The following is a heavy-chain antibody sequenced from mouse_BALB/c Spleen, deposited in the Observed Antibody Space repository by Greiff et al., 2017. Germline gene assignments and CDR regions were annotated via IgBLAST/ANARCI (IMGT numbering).Heavy chain of an antibody. J-gene: IGHJ2*01. CDR2: ISNLAYSI. Sequence: EVKLVESGGGLVQPGGSRKLSCAASGFTFSDYGMAWVRQAPGKGPEWVAFISNLAYSIYYTDTVTGRFTISRENAKNTLYLEMSSLRSEDTAMYYCARSIHYYYFDYWGQGTTLTVSS. CDR1: GFTFSDYG. D-gene: IGHD1-2*01. V-gene: IGHV5-15*02. CDR3: ARSIHYYYFDY.